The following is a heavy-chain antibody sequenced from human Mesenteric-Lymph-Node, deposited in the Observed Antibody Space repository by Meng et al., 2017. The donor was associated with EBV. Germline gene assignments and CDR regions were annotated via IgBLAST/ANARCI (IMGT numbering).Heavy chain of an antibody. Sequence: VQLVEFGGGVVQPGRSLRLCCAASVFTFSSYGMHWVRQAPGKGLVWVSRINTDGSNLGYADSVKGRFSISRDNAKNTLYLQMNSLRAEDTAVYFCASPRQANWGSYFDYWGQGTLVTVSS. CDR1: VFTFSSYG. J-gene: IGHJ4*02. CDR3: ASPRQANWGSYFDY. CDR2: INTDGSNL. D-gene: IGHD7-27*01. V-gene: IGHV3-74*02.